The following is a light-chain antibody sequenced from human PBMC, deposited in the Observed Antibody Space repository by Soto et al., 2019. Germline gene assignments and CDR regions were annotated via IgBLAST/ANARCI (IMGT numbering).Light chain of an antibody. CDR3: CTYAGSQIFYV. Sequence: QSVLTQPASVSGSPGQSITISCAGTSNDIGTYNLVSWYQQHPGTAPKLLIYETKKRPSGVSSRFSGSKSGNTASLTISGLQTDDEADYFCCTYAGSQIFYVLGTGTKVTVL. J-gene: IGLJ1*01. CDR2: ETK. V-gene: IGLV2-23*01. CDR1: SNDIGTYNL.